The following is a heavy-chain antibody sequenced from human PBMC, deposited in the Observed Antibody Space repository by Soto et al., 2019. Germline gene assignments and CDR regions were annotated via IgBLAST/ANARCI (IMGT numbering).Heavy chain of an antibody. V-gene: IGHV3-74*01. J-gene: IGHJ4*02. Sequence: LRLSCAASGFIFKMYWMHWVRQSPGKGLVWISRIYNDGTYSDYADSVRGRFTISRDNVNDTLYLQMNNLRAEDSGLYYCTRGPRPISTGTGAYWGQGXQVTVYS. CDR1: GFIFKMYW. CDR2: IYNDGTYS. D-gene: IGHD3-10*01. CDR3: TRGPRPISTGTGAY.